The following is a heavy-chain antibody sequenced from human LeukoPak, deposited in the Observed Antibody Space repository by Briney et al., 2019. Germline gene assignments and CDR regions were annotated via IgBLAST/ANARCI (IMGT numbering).Heavy chain of an antibody. D-gene: IGHD6-25*01. Sequence: GGSLRLSCAASGFTFSSYGMHWVRQAPGKGLEWVAVISYDGSNKYYADSVKGRFTISRDNSKNTLYLQMNSLRAEDTAVYYCAREIAAKPWGYYGMDVWGQGTTVTVSS. CDR2: ISYDGSNK. J-gene: IGHJ6*02. CDR1: GFTFSSYG. V-gene: IGHV3-30*03. CDR3: AREIAAKPWGYYGMDV.